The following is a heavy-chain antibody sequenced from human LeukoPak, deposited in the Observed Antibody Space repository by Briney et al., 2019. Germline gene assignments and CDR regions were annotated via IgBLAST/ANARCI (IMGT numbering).Heavy chain of an antibody. Sequence: GASVKVSCKASVYTFTPYDMNWVGQASGKGLEWMGWMNPNSGNTGYAQKFQGRVTMTRTTSISTAYMEQSSLRSEDTAVYYCARGQAATNWFDPWGQGTLVTVSS. CDR2: MNPNSGNT. J-gene: IGHJ5*02. V-gene: IGHV1-8*01. CDR1: VYTFTPYD. CDR3: ARGQAATNWFDP. D-gene: IGHD6-25*01.